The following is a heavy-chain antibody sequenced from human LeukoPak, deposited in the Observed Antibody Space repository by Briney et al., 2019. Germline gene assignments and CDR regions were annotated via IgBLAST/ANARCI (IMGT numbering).Heavy chain of an antibody. D-gene: IGHD3-10*01. CDR1: GYSFTSYW. J-gene: IGHJ4*02. CDR3: ARGGVRGVMGYYFDY. Sequence: GESLKISCKGSGYSFTSYWIGWVRQMPGKGLEWMGIIYPGDSDTRYSPSFRGQVTISADKSISTAYLQWSSLKASDTAMYYCARGGVRGVMGYYFDYWGQGTLVTVSS. CDR2: IYPGDSDT. V-gene: IGHV5-51*01.